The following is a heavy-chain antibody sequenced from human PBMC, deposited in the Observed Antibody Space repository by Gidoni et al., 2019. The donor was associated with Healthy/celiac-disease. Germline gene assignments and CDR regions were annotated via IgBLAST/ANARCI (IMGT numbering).Heavy chain of an antibody. CDR2: ISAYNGNT. Sequence: QVQLVQSGAEVKKPGASVKVSCKASGYTFTSYGISWVRQAPGQGLEWMGWISAYNGNTNYAQKLQGRVTMTTDTSTSTAYMELRSLRSDDTAVYYCARDIVVVPAAILSQNDYWGQGTLVTVSS. CDR3: ARDIVVVPAAILSQNDY. J-gene: IGHJ4*02. CDR1: GYTFTSYG. V-gene: IGHV1-18*01. D-gene: IGHD2-2*02.